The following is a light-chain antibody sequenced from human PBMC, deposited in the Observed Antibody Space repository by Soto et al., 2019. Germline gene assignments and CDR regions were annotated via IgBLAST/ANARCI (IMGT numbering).Light chain of an antibody. J-gene: IGKJ4*01. CDR3: QQRSSWPLT. CDR2: GAS. CDR1: QGISSN. Sequence: DIQMTQSPSSLSASAGDRVTITFRASQGISSNLAWYQQKPGRAPKLLIFGASTLQSGVPSRFSGSGSGTDFTLTISSLETEDFAVYYCQQRSSWPLTFGGGTKVDIK. V-gene: IGKV1-9*01.